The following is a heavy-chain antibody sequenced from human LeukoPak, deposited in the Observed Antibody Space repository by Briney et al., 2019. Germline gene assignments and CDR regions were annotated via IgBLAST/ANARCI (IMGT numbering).Heavy chain of an antibody. D-gene: IGHD1-14*01. CDR2: IWYDGSNK. CDR1: GFTFSSYG. CDR3: AKANHYFHWYAMDV. Sequence: GGSLRLSCAASGFTFSSYGMPWVRQAPGKGLEWVAVIWYDGSNKYYADSVKGRFTISRDNSKNTLYLQMSSLRADDTAVYYCAKANHYFHWYAMDVWGPGTAVTVSS. J-gene: IGHJ6*02. V-gene: IGHV3-33*06.